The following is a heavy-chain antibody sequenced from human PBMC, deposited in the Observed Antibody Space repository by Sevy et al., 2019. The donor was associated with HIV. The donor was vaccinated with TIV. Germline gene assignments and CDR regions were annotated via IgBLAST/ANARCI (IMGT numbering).Heavy chain of an antibody. D-gene: IGHD3-10*01. J-gene: IGHJ3*02. CDR2: MNPNSGNT. Sequence: ASVKVSCKASGYTFTSYDINWVRQATGQGLEWMGWMNPNSGNTGYAQKFQGRVTMTRNTSISTAYMELSSLRSEDTAVYYCARGRITMVRVLYAFDIWGQGTMVTVSS. CDR3: ARGRITMVRVLYAFDI. V-gene: IGHV1-8*01. CDR1: GYTFTSYD.